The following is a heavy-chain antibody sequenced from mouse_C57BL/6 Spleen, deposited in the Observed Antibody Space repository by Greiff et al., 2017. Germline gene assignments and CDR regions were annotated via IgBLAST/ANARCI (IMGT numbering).Heavy chain of an antibody. J-gene: IGHJ4*01. CDR1: GYTFTSYW. CDR2: IHPNSGST. Sequence: QAQLQQPGAELVKPGASVKLSCKASGYTFTSYWMHWVKQRPGQGLEWIGMIHPNSGSTNYNEKFKSKATLTVDKSSSTAYMQLSSLTSEDSAVYYCARDGVAYYYAMDYWGQGTSVTVSS. D-gene: IGHD1-1*02. V-gene: IGHV1-64*01. CDR3: ARDGVAYYYAMDY.